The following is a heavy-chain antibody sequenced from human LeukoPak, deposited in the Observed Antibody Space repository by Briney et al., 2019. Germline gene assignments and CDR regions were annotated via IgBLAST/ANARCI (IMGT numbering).Heavy chain of an antibody. CDR1: RGSVSSGDYY. D-gene: IGHD2-8*01. CDR2: ISYSGST. CDR3: ANLRSYCTNGVCQYYFDY. V-gene: IGHV4-61*08. Sequence: TSETLSLTCTVSRGSVSSGDYYWTWIRQPPGKGLEWIGYISYSGSTNYNPSLKSRVTISIDTSKNQISLKLSSVTAADTAVYYCANLRSYCTNGVCQYYFDYWGQGTLVTVSS. J-gene: IGHJ4*02.